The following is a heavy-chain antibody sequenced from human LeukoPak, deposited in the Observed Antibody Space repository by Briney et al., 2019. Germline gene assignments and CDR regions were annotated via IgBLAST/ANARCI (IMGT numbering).Heavy chain of an antibody. CDR2: IYSGGST. Sequence: GGSLRLSCAASGFTVSSNYMSWVRQAPGKGLEWVSVIYSGGSTYYADSVKGRFTISRDNSKNTLYLQMNSLRAEDTAVYYCARRKYYYGSGIGGWFDPWGQGTLVTVSS. CDR1: GFTVSSNY. CDR3: ARRKYYYGSGIGGWFDP. J-gene: IGHJ5*02. V-gene: IGHV3-53*01. D-gene: IGHD3-10*01.